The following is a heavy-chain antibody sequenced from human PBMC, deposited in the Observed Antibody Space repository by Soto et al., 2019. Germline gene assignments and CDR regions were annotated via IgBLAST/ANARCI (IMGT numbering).Heavy chain of an antibody. Sequence: SETLSLTCAVSGGSISSGGYSWSWIRQPPGKGLEWIGYIYHSGSTYYNPSLKSRLTISVDTSKNQFSLRLNSMTAADTAVYYCARVGGSGWNFDSWGQGILVTVSS. V-gene: IGHV4-30-2*01. CDR1: GGSISSGGYS. CDR2: IYHSGST. CDR3: ARVGGSGWNFDS. J-gene: IGHJ5*01. D-gene: IGHD6-19*01.